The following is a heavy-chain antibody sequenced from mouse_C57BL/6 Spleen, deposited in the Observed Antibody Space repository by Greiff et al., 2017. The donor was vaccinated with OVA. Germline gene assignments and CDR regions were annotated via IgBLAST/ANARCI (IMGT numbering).Heavy chain of an antibody. CDR3: ARGDGNYGGFDY. Sequence: QVQLQQPGAELVRPGSSVKLSCKASGYTFTSYWMHWVKQRPKQGLEWIGNIDPSDSETHYNQKFKDKATLTVDKSSSTAYMQLSSLTSEDSAVYYCARGDGNYGGFDYWGQGTTLTVSS. J-gene: IGHJ2*01. CDR2: IDPSDSET. V-gene: IGHV1-52*01. D-gene: IGHD2-1*01. CDR1: GYTFTSYW.